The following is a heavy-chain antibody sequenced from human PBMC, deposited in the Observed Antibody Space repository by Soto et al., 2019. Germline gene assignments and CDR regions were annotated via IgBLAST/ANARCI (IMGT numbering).Heavy chain of an antibody. Sequence: HPGGSLRLSCAASGFGFSSYWMHWVRQAPGKGLVWVSRTNNDGSATTYADSVRGRFTSFRDNAKNTLFLQMTSLGVEDTAVYYCAREMATISLGAFDIWGEGXMVTV. D-gene: IGHD5-12*01. CDR1: GFGFSSYW. CDR2: TNNDGSAT. V-gene: IGHV3-74*01. CDR3: AREMATISLGAFDI. J-gene: IGHJ3*02.